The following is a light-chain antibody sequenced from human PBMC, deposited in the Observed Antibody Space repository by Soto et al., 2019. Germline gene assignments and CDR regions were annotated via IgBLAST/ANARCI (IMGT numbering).Light chain of an antibody. CDR1: QSVTNYQ. CDR2: GAS. Sequence: EIVMTQSPATLSVSPGERVTLSCRASQSVTNYQLAWFRQKPGQAPRLLIWGASNRATGIPDRFSASASGTDFTLTISRLEPEDFAVYYCQQYGSSPLTFGGGTKVDIK. V-gene: IGKV3-20*01. CDR3: QQYGSSPLT. J-gene: IGKJ4*01.